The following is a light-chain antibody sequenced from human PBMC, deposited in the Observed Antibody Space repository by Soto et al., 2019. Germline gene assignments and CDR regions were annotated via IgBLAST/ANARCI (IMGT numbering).Light chain of an antibody. J-gene: IGLJ3*02. V-gene: IGLV8-61*01. Sequence: QTVVTQEPSFSVSPGRTVTLTCGLNSGSVSTSYYPSWYQVTPGQPPRSLIYSTDSRSSGVPDRFSGSILGNKAALTITGAQADDESDYYCVLSMGSGVWVFGGGTQLTVL. CDR2: STD. CDR3: VLSMGSGVWV. CDR1: SGSVSTSYY.